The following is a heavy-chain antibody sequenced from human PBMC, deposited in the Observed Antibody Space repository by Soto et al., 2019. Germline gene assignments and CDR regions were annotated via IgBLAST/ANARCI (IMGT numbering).Heavy chain of an antibody. V-gene: IGHV1-69*13. D-gene: IGHD3-10*01. CDR1: GGTFSSYA. J-gene: IGHJ4*02. CDR2: IIPIFGTA. CDR3: ARGDYYGSGSYYT. Sequence: SVKVSCKASGGTFSSYAISWVRQAPGQGLEWMGGIIPIFGTANYAQKFQGRVTITADESTSTAYMELSSLRSEDTAVYYCARGDYYGSGSYYTWGQGTLVTVSS.